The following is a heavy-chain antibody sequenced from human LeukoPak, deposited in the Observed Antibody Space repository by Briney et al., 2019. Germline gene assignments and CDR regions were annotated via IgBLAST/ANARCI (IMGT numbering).Heavy chain of an antibody. CDR2: INHSGST. V-gene: IGHV4-34*01. D-gene: IGHD3-22*01. CDR3: ARAYYYDSSGPVDY. J-gene: IGHJ4*02. Sequence: PSETLSLTCTVYGGSFSGYYWSWIRQPPGKGLEWIGEINHSGSTKYNPSLKSRVTISVDTSKNQFSLKLSSVTAADTAVYYCARAYYYDSSGPVDYWGQGTLVTVSS. CDR1: GGSFSGYY.